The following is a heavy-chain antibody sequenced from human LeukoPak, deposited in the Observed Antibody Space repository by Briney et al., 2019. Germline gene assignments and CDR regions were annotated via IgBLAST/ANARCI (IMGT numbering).Heavy chain of an antibody. D-gene: IGHD3-22*01. V-gene: IGHV3-21*01. CDR2: ISSSGSYI. J-gene: IGHJ4*02. CDR3: EKEHYDERSAYLEY. Sequence: GGALRVSCAASGFTFSSYWMSWVGQAPGKGLEGVSSISSSGSYIFYADSVQGRITISRDNSKNTLYLQMNSPRHEDTAVYYCEKEHYDERSAYLEYWGQGTLVTVSS. CDR1: GFTFSSYW.